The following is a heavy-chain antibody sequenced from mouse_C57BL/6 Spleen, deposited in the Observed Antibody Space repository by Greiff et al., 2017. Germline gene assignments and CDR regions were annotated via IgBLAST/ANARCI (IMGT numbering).Heavy chain of an antibody. Sequence: VQLQQSGAELVRPGASVKLSCTASGFNIKDDYMHWVKQRPEQGLEWIGWIDPENGDTEYASKFQGKATITADTSSNTAYLQLSSLTSEDTAVYYCTVITTVVANAMDYWGQGTSVTVSS. CDR1: GFNIKDDY. CDR2: IDPENGDT. J-gene: IGHJ4*01. V-gene: IGHV14-4*01. D-gene: IGHD1-1*01. CDR3: TVITTVVANAMDY.